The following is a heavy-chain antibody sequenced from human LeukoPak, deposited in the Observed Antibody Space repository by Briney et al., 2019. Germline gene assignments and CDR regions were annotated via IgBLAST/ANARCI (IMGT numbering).Heavy chain of an antibody. Sequence: PSETLSLTCTVSGGSISSYYWSWIRQPPGKGLEWIGYIYYSGSTNYNPSLKSRVTISVDTSKNQFSLKLSSVTAADTAVYYCARHMTTVTTFYYYYNYGMDVWGQGTTVTVSS. J-gene: IGHJ6*02. V-gene: IGHV4-59*08. CDR3: ARHMTTVTTFYYYYNYGMDV. D-gene: IGHD4-11*01. CDR1: GGSISSYY. CDR2: IYYSGST.